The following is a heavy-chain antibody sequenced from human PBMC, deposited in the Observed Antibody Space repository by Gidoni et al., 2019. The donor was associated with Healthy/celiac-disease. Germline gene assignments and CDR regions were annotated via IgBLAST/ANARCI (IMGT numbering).Heavy chain of an antibody. CDR3: ASPRVRPIAAAAPDAFDI. J-gene: IGHJ3*02. CDR1: GGTFSSYA. V-gene: IGHV1-69*01. CDR2: IIPIFGTA. D-gene: IGHD6-13*01. Sequence: QVQLVQSGAEVKKPGSSVKVSCKASGGTFSSYAISWVRQAPGQGLEWMGGIIPIFGTANYAQKFQGRVTITADESTSTAYMELSSLRSEDTAVYYCASPRVRPIAAAAPDAFDIWGQGTMVTVSS.